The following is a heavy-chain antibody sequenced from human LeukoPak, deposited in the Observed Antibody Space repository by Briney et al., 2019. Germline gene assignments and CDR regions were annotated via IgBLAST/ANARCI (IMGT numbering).Heavy chain of an antibody. Sequence: SETLSLTCTVSGGSISSSSYYWGWIRQPPGKGLEWIGSIYYSGSTYYNPSLKSRVTISVDTSKNQFSLKLSSVTAADTAVYYCARVYCGGDCRLDYWGQGTLVTVSS. V-gene: IGHV4-39*07. CDR1: GGSISSSSYY. CDR2: IYYSGST. D-gene: IGHD2-21*02. CDR3: ARVYCGGDCRLDY. J-gene: IGHJ4*02.